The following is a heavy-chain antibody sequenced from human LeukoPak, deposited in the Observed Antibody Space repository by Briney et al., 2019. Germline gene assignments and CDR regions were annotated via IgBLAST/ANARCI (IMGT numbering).Heavy chain of an antibody. J-gene: IGHJ4*02. CDR1: GGTFSRYA. CDR3: ARESGSYDY. D-gene: IGHD1-26*01. V-gene: IGHV1-18*01. CDR2: ISAYNGNT. Sequence: ASVKVSCKASGGTFSRYAVSWVRQAPGQGLEWMGWISAYNGNTNYAQKLQGRVTMTTDTSTSTAYMELRSLRSDDTAVYYCARESGSYDYWGQGTLVTVSS.